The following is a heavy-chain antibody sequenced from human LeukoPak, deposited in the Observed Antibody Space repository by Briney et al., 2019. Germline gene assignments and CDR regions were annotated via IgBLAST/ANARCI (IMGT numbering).Heavy chain of an antibody. Sequence: GGSLRLSCAASGFTFSSYEMNWVRQAPGKGLEWVSYISSSGSTICYADSVKGRFTISRDNAKNSLYLQMNSLRAEDTAVYYCARVAVVAFDIWGQGTMVTVSS. CDR1: GFTFSSYE. CDR2: ISSSGSTI. D-gene: IGHD2-21*01. V-gene: IGHV3-48*03. J-gene: IGHJ3*02. CDR3: ARVAVVAFDI.